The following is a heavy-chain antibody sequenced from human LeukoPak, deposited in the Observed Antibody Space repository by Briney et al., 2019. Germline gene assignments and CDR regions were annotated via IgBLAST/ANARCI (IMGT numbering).Heavy chain of an antibody. D-gene: IGHD3-22*01. CDR3: ARAPSEIGGYYPEYFRH. CDR1: GFTFSTYW. J-gene: IGHJ1*01. CDR2: IKGDGGT. V-gene: IGHV3-74*01. Sequence: PGGSLRLSCAASGFTFSTYWMHWVRQAPGKGLVWVSRIKGDGGTNYADSVKGRFTISRDNAKNTVSLQMNSLRAEDTGVYYCARAPSEIGGYYPEYFRHWGQGTLVIVSS.